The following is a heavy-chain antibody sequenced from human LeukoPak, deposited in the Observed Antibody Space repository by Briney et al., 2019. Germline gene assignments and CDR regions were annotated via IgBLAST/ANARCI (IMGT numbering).Heavy chain of an antibody. CDR2: INAGNGNT. J-gene: IGHJ4*02. CDR1: GYTFTSYA. D-gene: IGHD2-2*01. Sequence: GASVKVSCKASGYTFTSYAMHWVRQAPGQRLEWMEWINAGNGNTKYSQKFQGRVTITRDTSASTAYMELSSLRSEDTAVYYCAREGGGIVVVMYYFDYWGQGTLVTVSS. V-gene: IGHV1-3*01. CDR3: AREGGGIVVVMYYFDY.